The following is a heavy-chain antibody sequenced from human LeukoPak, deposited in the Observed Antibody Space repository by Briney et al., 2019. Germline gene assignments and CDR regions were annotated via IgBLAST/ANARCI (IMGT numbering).Heavy chain of an antibody. Sequence: ASVKVSCKASGYTFTSYAMHWVRQAPGQRLEWMGWINAGNGNTKYSQKFQGRVTMTRDTSTSTVYMELSSLRSEDTAVYYCAREWAGGYMDWGQGTLVTVSS. CDR3: AREWAGGYMD. CDR2: INAGNGNT. CDR1: GYTFTSYA. D-gene: IGHD5-12*01. V-gene: IGHV1-3*01. J-gene: IGHJ4*02.